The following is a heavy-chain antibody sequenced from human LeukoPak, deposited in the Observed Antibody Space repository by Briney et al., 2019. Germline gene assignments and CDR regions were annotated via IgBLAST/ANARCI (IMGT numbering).Heavy chain of an antibody. CDR2: ISWNSGSR. D-gene: IGHD3-22*01. Sequence: PGGSLRLSCAASGFTFDDYAMHWVRQAPGKGLEWVSGISWNSGSRGYADSVKGRFTIYRDNAENSLYLFMNSLRSDDTALYYCAKTRLVDEEYFDYWGQGTLVTVSS. CDR3: AKTRLVDEEYFDY. J-gene: IGHJ4*02. V-gene: IGHV3-9*01. CDR1: GFTFDDYA.